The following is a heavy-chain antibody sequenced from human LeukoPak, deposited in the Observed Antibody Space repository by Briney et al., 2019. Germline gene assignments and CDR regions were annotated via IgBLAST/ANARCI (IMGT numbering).Heavy chain of an antibody. J-gene: IGHJ3*02. CDR2: INAGNGNT. Sequence: GASVKVSCKASGYTFTSYAMHWVRQAPGQRHEWMGWINAGNGNTKYSQKFQGRVTITRDTSASTAYMELSSLRSEDTAVYYCARVLKRYCSGGSCLGAFDIWGQGTMVIVSS. CDR3: ARVLKRYCSGGSCLGAFDI. V-gene: IGHV1-3*01. CDR1: GYTFTSYA. D-gene: IGHD2-15*01.